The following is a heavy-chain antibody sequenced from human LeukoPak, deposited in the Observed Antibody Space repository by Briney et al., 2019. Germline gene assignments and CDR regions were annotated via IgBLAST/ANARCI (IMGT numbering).Heavy chain of an antibody. V-gene: IGHV4-39*01. D-gene: IGHD5-18*01. CDR3: AKQTGDTAMARWVDY. Sequence: PSETLSLTCTVSGGPISSSSYYWGWIRRPPGKGLHWIGYIYYSGRTYYNPSLTSRDTISVYTSKTQFSLKLSSWTAADTAVYYCAKQTGDTAMARWVDYWGQGTLVTVSS. J-gene: IGHJ4*02. CDR2: IYYSGRT. CDR1: GGPISSSSYY.